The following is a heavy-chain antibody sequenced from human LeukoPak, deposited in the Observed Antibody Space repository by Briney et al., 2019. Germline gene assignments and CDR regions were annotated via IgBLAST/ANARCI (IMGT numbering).Heavy chain of an antibody. V-gene: IGHV1-24*01. J-gene: IGHJ4*02. CDR1: GYSLSELS. Sequence: AASVKVSCKVSGYSLSELSTHWVRQAPGQGLEWMGGFDPGDDETIYAQKFQGRVTMTEDTSTDTAYLELSSLRSEDTAVYYCARAVGIAAREAFFDYWGQGTLVTVSS. D-gene: IGHD6-13*01. CDR3: ARAVGIAAREAFFDY. CDR2: FDPGDDET.